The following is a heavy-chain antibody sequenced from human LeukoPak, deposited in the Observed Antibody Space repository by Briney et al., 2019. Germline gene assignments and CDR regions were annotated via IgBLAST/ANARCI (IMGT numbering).Heavy chain of an antibody. CDR2: ISSSSSYI. D-gene: IGHD3-3*01. CDR3: ARDRAIILFGAFDI. CDR1: GFTFSSYS. Sequence: GGSLRLSCAASGFTFSSYSMNWVSQARGKGLEWVSSISSSSSYIFYAESVKGRFTISRDNAKNSLYLQMNSLRAEDTAVYYCARDRAIILFGAFDIWGQGTMVTVSS. J-gene: IGHJ3*02. V-gene: IGHV3-21*01.